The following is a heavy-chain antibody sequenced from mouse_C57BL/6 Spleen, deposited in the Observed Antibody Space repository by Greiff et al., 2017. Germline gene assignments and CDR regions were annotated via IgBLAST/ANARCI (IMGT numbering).Heavy chain of an antibody. Sequence: QVQLKESGAELVRPGASVTLSCKASGYTFTDYEMHWVKQTPVHGLEWIGAIDPETGGTAYNQKFKGKAILTADKSSSTAYMELRSLTSEDSAVYYCTRRSSYGSSSFDYWGQGTTLTVSS. CDR2: IDPETGGT. D-gene: IGHD1-1*01. V-gene: IGHV1-15*01. CDR3: TRRSSYGSSSFDY. J-gene: IGHJ2*01. CDR1: GYTFTDYE.